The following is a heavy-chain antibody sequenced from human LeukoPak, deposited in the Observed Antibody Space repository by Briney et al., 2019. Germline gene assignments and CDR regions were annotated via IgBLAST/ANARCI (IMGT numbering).Heavy chain of an antibody. Sequence: GGSLRLSCAASGYSFSSFWIYWVRQVPGKGLVYVSRVNNEGTGRTYADSVKGRLTISRDNAKNTVYLQMNSLRDEDTAVYYCARGGPNHAFDIWGQGTIVTVSA. CDR2: VNNEGTGR. V-gene: IGHV3-74*01. CDR3: ARGGPNHAFDI. D-gene: IGHD1-14*01. J-gene: IGHJ3*02. CDR1: GYSFSSFW.